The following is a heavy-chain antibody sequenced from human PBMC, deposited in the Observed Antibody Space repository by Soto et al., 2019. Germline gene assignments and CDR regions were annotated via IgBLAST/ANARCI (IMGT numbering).Heavy chain of an antibody. V-gene: IGHV3-7*01. Sequence: VQLVESGGGLVQPGGSLRLSCVASGFTFSSYWMSWVRQAPGKGLEWVANIKQDGSEKYYVDSVKGRFTISRDNAKNSLYLQMNSLRAEDTAVYYCARFVGVSYWGQGTLVTVSS. J-gene: IGHJ4*02. CDR3: ARFVGVSY. CDR2: IKQDGSEK. D-gene: IGHD2-8*01. CDR1: GFTFSSYW.